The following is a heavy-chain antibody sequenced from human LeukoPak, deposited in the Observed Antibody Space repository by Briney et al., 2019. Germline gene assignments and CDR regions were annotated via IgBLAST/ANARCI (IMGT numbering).Heavy chain of an antibody. D-gene: IGHD3-22*01. CDR2: VHLDGRT. J-gene: IGHJ3*02. CDR1: GGSVSSTNW. V-gene: IGHV4-4*02. CDR3: ARGRIVVANTGAFDI. Sequence: SETLSLTCGVSGGSVSSTNWWTWIRQPPGKGLEWIGEVHLDGRTNFNPSLKSRLTMSVDLSENHASLKLTSVTAADTAVYYCARGRIVVANTGAFDIWGQGTMVPVSS.